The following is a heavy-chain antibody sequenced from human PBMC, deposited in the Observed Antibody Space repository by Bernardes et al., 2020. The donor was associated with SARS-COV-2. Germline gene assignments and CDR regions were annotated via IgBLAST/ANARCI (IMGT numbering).Heavy chain of an antibody. CDR3: ARDQGIQLWFEFDY. V-gene: IGHV3-30-3*01. CDR2: ISYDGSNK. CDR1: GFTFSSYA. D-gene: IGHD5-18*01. J-gene: IGHJ4*02. Sequence: GGSLRLSCAASGFTFSSYAMHWVRQAPGKGLEWVAVISYDGSNKYYADSVKGRFTISRDNSKNTLYLQTNSLRAEDTAVYYCARDQGIQLWFEFDYWGQGTLVTVSS.